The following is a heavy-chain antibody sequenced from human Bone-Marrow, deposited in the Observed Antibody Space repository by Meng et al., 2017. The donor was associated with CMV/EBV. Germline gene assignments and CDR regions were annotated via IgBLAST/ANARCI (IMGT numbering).Heavy chain of an antibody. CDR3: ARGGGYCSSTSCYRSAAYYYYGRDV. Sequence: ASVKVSCNASGYTFTSYYMHWVRQAPGQGLEWMGIINPSGGSTSYAQKFQGRVTMTRDTSTSTVYMELSSLRSEDTAVYYCARGGGYCSSTSCYRSAAYYYYGRDVWGQWTTVNFAS. CDR1: GYTFTSYY. CDR2: INPSGGST. V-gene: IGHV1-46*01. J-gene: IGHJ6*02. D-gene: IGHD2-2*02.